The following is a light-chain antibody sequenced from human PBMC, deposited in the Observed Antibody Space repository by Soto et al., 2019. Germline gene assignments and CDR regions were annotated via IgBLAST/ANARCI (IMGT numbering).Light chain of an antibody. CDR1: SSNIGSHT. Sequence: SVITQPPSASGTPAQRVTISCSGSSSNIGSHTVNWYQQLPGTAPKLLIYSNNQRPSGVPDRFSGSKSGTSASLAISGLQSEDEADYYCAEWDDSLNGRVFGTGTKVTVL. J-gene: IGLJ1*01. V-gene: IGLV1-44*01. CDR2: SNN. CDR3: AEWDDSLNGRV.